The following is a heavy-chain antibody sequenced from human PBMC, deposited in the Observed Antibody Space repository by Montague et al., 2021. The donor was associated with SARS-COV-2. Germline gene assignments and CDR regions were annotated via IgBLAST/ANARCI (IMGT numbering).Heavy chain of an antibody. CDR3: ARISAWYSSGWSAFDY. Sequence: PALVKSTQTLTLTCTFSGFSLSTSGMCVSWIRQPPGKALEWLALIDWGDDKYYSTSLKTRLTISKDTSKNQVVLTMTNMDPVDTATYYCARISAWYSSGWSAFDYWGQGTLVTVSS. CDR1: GFSLSTSGMC. V-gene: IGHV2-70*01. J-gene: IGHJ4*02. D-gene: IGHD6-19*01. CDR2: IDWGDDK.